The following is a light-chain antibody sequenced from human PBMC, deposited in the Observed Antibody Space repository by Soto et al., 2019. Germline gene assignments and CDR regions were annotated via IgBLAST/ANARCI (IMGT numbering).Light chain of an antibody. V-gene: IGKV1-39*01. CDR1: QSISSY. CDR2: AAS. J-gene: IGKJ5*01. Sequence: DIQMTQSPSSLSASVGDRFTITCRASQSISSYLNWYQQKPGKAPKLLIYAASSLQSGVPSRFSGSGSGTDFTLTISSLQPEDFATYYCQQSYSTPATFGQGTRLEIK. CDR3: QQSYSTPAT.